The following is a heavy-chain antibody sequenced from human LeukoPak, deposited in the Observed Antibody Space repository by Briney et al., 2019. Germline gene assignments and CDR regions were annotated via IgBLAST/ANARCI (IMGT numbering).Heavy chain of an antibody. CDR3: AKEGVAAAGKGDFDY. V-gene: IGHV3-30*18. J-gene: IGHJ4*02. CDR1: GFTFSSYG. D-gene: IGHD6-13*01. CDR2: ISYDGSNK. Sequence: GGSRRLSCAASGFTFSSYGMHWVRQAPGKGLEWVAVISYDGSNKYYADSVKGRFTISRDNSKNTLYLQMNSLRAEDTAVYYCAKEGVAAAGKGDFDYWGQGTLVTVSS.